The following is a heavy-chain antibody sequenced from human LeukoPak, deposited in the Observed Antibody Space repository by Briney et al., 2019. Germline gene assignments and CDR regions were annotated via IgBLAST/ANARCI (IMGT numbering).Heavy chain of an antibody. D-gene: IGHD3-22*01. Sequence: GASVKVSCKASGYTFTGYYMHWVRQAPGQGLEWMGWINPNSGDTKCSQRFQGRVTMTRDTSISTAYMELSRLRSDDTAVYYCARAAGYFDSSGYYPNWFDPWGQGTLVTVSS. CDR1: GYTFTGYY. V-gene: IGHV1-2*02. J-gene: IGHJ5*02. CDR3: ARAAGYFDSSGYYPNWFDP. CDR2: INPNSGDT.